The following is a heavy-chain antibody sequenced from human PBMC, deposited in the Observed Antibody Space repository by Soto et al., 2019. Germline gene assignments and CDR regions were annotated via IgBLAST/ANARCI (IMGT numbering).Heavy chain of an antibody. V-gene: IGHV1-18*01. CDR2: ISAYNGNT. Sequence: ASVKVSCKASGYTFTSYGISWVRQAPGQGLEWMGWISAYNGNTNYAQKLQGRVTMTTDTSTSTAYMELRGLRSDDTAVYYCARDHYHYGMDVWGQGTTVTVSS. J-gene: IGHJ6*02. CDR1: GYTFTSYG. CDR3: ARDHYHYGMDV.